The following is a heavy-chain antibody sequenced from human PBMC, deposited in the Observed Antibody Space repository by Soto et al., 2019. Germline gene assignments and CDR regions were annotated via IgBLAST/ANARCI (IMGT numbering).Heavy chain of an antibody. CDR2: MNPNSGNT. D-gene: IGHD6-19*01. CDR3: ASGFKYNSGWSFDY. J-gene: IGHJ4*02. Sequence: ASVKVSCKASGYTFTDYAIHWVRQATGQGFEWMGWMNPNSGNTGYAQKFQGRVTMTSDTSITTAYMELSGLRSEDTAVYYCASGFKYNSGWSFDYWGQGTLVTVSS. V-gene: IGHV1-8*02. CDR1: GYTFTDYA.